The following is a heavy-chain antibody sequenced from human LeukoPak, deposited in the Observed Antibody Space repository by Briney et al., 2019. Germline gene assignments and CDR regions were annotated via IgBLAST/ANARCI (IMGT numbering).Heavy chain of an antibody. CDR1: GGTFSSYT. CDR2: IIPIFGIA. Sequence: ASVKVSCKASGGTFSSYTISWVRQAPGQGLEWMGRIIPIFGIANYAQKFQGRVTITADKSTSTAYMELSSLRSEDTAVYYCARVGSGCLDYWGQGTLVTVSS. V-gene: IGHV1-69*02. CDR3: ARVGSGCLDY. D-gene: IGHD3-3*01. J-gene: IGHJ4*02.